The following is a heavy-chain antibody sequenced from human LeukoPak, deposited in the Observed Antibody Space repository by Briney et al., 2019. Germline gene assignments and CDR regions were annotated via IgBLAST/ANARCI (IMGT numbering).Heavy chain of an antibody. CDR2: INHSGST. D-gene: IGHD3-22*01. CDR1: GGSFSGYY. J-gene: IGHJ3*02. Sequence: SETLSLTCPVSGGSFSGYYWSWIRQPPRKGLEWIREINHSGSTNYNPSLKSRVTISVDTSKNQFSLKLSSVTAADTAVYYCARVVRITMIVVVTRDSFDIWGQGTMVTVSS. V-gene: IGHV4-34*01. CDR3: ARVVRITMIVVVTRDSFDI.